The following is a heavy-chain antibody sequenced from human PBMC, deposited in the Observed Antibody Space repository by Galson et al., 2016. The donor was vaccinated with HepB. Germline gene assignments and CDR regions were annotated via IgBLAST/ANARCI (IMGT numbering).Heavy chain of an antibody. CDR2: IYSGGSA. Sequence: SLRLSCAASGFTVSSKYMSWVRQAPGKGLEWVSVIYSGGSAYYADSVKGRFTISRDNSKNSLYLQMNGLRAEDTAVYYCASKPPAGTNEVTWGQGTLVTVSS. CDR3: ASKPPAGTNEVT. J-gene: IGHJ5*02. D-gene: IGHD6-13*01. CDR1: GFTVSSKY. V-gene: IGHV3-53*01.